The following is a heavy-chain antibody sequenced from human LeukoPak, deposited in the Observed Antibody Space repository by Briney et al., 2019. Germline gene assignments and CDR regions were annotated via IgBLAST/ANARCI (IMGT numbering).Heavy chain of an antibody. CDR3: ARVPLPAAIFDWFDP. CDR1: GGSISSGDYY. D-gene: IGHD2-2*01. J-gene: IGHJ5*02. V-gene: IGHV4-30-4*08. CDR2: IYYSGST. Sequence: SETLSLTCTVSGGSISSGDYYWSWIRQPPGKGLGWIGYIYYSGSTYYNPSLKSRVTISVDTSKNQFSLRLSSVTAADTAVYYCARVPLPAAIFDWFDPWGQGTLVTVSS.